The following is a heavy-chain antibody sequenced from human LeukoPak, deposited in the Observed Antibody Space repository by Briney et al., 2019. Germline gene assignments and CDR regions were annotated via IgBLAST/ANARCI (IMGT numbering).Heavy chain of an antibody. V-gene: IGHV4-39*07. CDR2: IYYSGST. D-gene: IGHD3-3*01. J-gene: IGHJ3*02. CDR1: GGSISSSSYY. Sequence: PSETLSLTCTVSGGSISSSSYYWGWIRQPPGKGLEWIGSIYYSGSTHYNPSLKSRVTISVDTSKNQFSLKLSSVTAADTAVYYCARSHNHYDFWSGYYTNDAFDIWGQGTMVTVSS. CDR3: ARSHNHYDFWSGYYTNDAFDI.